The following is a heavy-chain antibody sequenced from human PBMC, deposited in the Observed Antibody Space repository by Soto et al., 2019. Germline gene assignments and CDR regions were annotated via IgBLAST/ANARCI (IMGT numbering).Heavy chain of an antibody. CDR2: IWYDGSNK. V-gene: IGHV3-33*01. CDR1: GFTFSSYG. D-gene: IGHD3-22*01. CDR3: ATTYYYDSSGYLDYYYGMDV. Sequence: GGSLRLCCAASGFTFSSYGMHWVRQAPGKGLEWVAVIWYDGSNKYYADSVKGRFTISRDNSKNTLYLQMNSLRAEDTAVYYCATTYYYDSSGYLDYYYGMDVWGQGTTVTVSS. J-gene: IGHJ6*02.